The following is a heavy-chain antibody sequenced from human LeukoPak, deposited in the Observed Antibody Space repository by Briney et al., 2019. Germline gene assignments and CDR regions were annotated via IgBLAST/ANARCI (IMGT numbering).Heavy chain of an antibody. J-gene: IGHJ4*02. CDR1: GGSISSYY. Sequence: SETLSLTCTVSGGSISSYYWSWIRQPPGKGLEWIGYIYYSGSTNYNPSLKSRVTISVDTSKNHFSLKLNSVTAADTAVYYCARRSRGSGSYYPALDYWGQGTLVTVSS. D-gene: IGHD3-10*01. CDR3: ARRSRGSGSYYPALDY. V-gene: IGHV4-59*12. CDR2: IYYSGST.